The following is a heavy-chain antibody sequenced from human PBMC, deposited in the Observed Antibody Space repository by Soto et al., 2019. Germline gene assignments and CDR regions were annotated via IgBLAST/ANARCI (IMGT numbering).Heavy chain of an antibody. V-gene: IGHV3-15*07. J-gene: IGHJ4*01. Sequence: EVQLVESGGGLVKPGGSLRLSCAASGFTFSNAWINWVRQAPGKGLEWVGRVKSKTNSGTTDYAEPVKGRFAISRDDSNNIGWLQMKSLKLEDTAVYYCTTDSYSSITRVRFDYWGHGTLVTVSS. CDR1: GFTFSNAW. CDR2: VKSKTNSGTT. D-gene: IGHD2-2*01. CDR3: TTDSYSSITRVRFDY.